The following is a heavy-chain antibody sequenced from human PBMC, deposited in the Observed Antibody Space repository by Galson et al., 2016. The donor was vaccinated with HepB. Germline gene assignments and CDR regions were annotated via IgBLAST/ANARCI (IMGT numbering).Heavy chain of an antibody. CDR3: AREASGSCLGNAFDI. CDR2: IGTAGDT. V-gene: IGHV3-13*01. Sequence: SLRLSCAASGFTFRSNDMHWVRQATGKGLEWVSAIGTAGDTHYSGSVKGRFTISRENAKNSLYLQMNSLRAGDTAVYYCAREASGSCLGNAFDIWGQGTMVTVSS. D-gene: IGHD1-26*01. CDR1: GFTFRSND. J-gene: IGHJ3*02.